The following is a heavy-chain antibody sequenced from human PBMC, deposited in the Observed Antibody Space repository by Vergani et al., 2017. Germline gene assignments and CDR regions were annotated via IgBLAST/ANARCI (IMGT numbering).Heavy chain of an antibody. D-gene: IGHD2-2*01. CDR2: INHSGST. CDR3: ARGGDGVECSSTSGYTRGFDH. J-gene: IGHJ4*02. V-gene: IGHV4-34*01. CDR1: GGSFSGYY. Sequence: QVQLQQWGAGLLKPSETLSLTCAVYGGSFSGYYWSWIRQPPGKGLEWIGEINHSGSTNYNPSLKSRGPISVDTSKNQFSLKLSSLTAAAPAVYYCARGGDGVECSSTSGYTRGFDHWGQGTLVTVSS.